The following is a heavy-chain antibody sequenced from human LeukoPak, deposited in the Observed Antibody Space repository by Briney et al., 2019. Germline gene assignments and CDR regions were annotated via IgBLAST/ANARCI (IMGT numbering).Heavy chain of an antibody. Sequence: GGSLRLSCAASGFTFSSYAMSWVRQAPGKGLEWVSVISGSGIITYYADSVKGRFTISRDNSKNTLYLQMNSPRAEDTAVYYCAKDRFPYYDFWSGPLGGGSLVDYWGQGTLVTVSS. D-gene: IGHD3-3*01. V-gene: IGHV3-23*01. CDR3: AKDRFPYYDFWSGPLGGGSLVDY. CDR1: GFTFSSYA. J-gene: IGHJ4*02. CDR2: ISGSGIIT.